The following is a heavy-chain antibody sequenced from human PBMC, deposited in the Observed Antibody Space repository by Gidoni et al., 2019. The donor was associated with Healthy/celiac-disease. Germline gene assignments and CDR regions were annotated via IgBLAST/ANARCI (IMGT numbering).Heavy chain of an antibody. D-gene: IGHD2-21*01. V-gene: IGHV4-34*01. CDR1: GGSFSGYY. Sequence: QVQLQQWGAGLLKPSETLSLTCAVYGGSFSGYYWSWIRQPPGKGLEWIGEINHSGSTNYNPSLKSRVTISVDTSKNQFSLKLSSVTAADTAVYYCARVYCGGDCYSSTPLRYFDYWGQGTLVTVSS. J-gene: IGHJ4*02. CDR2: INHSGST. CDR3: ARVYCGGDCYSSTPLRYFDY.